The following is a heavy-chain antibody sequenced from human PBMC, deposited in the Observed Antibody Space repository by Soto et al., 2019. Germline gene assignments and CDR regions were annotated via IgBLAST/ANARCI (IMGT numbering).Heavy chain of an antibody. CDR3: ARSWFGHQVHWFDS. V-gene: IGHV1-18*01. J-gene: IGHJ5*01. D-gene: IGHD3-16*01. CDR2: ISAYNGNT. Sequence: ASVKVSCKASGYTFSSYHISWVRQAPGQGLEWMGWISAYNGNTNYAQKLQGRVTIDPDTSKNQFSLHLNSVTLEDTAVYYCARSWFGHQVHWFDSWGQGTLVTVSS. CDR1: GYTFSSYH.